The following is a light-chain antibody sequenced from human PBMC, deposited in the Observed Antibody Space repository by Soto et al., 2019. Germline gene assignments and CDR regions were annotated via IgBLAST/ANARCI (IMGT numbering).Light chain of an antibody. Sequence: DIQMTQSPSFLSASVGDRVTISCRASQAINTYLNWYQQKPGKAPKLLIYGTSDLQNGVPSRFSGGGSGTDFTLTISSLQPEDFANYYCQPSYSTLPFTFGQGTRLEV. CDR1: QAINTY. J-gene: IGKJ5*01. CDR3: QPSYSTLPFT. V-gene: IGKV1-39*01. CDR2: GTS.